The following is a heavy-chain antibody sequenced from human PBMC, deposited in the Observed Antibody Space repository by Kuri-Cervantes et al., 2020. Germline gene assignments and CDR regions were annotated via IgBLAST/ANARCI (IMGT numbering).Heavy chain of an antibody. V-gene: IGHV3-21*03. J-gene: IGHJ4*02. CDR2: ISSGNTYK. CDR1: GFTFNRYT. Sequence: GESLKISCAASGFTFNRYTMHWVRQAPGRGLEWVSSISSGNTYKYYADSVKGRITISRDNSKSSLYLQMDSLRVEDTSVYYCAREERSVVGQIDYWGQGTLVTVSS. D-gene: IGHD5/OR15-5a*01. CDR3: AREERSVVGQIDY.